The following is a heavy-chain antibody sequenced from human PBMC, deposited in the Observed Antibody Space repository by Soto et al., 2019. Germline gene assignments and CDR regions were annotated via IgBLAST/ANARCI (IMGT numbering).Heavy chain of an antibody. J-gene: IGHJ5*02. CDR2: IYHSGST. CDR3: ARVGYSSGYNCFEA. CDR1: GGSISSYY. Sequence: SETLSLTCTVSGGSISSYYWSCIRQPPGKGLEGIGYIYHSGSTNYNPSLKSRVTISVATSKNQFSLKMSSVTAADTAEYYCARVGYSSGYNCFEALAQGTMVTVSS. D-gene: IGHD6-19*01. V-gene: IGHV4-59*01.